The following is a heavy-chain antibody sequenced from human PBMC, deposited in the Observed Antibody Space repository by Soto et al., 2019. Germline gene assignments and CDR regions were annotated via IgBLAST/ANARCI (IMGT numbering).Heavy chain of an antibody. CDR1: GFTFSSYW. D-gene: IGHD3-3*01. CDR3: ARGYNYDFWSGYHEIDFDY. V-gene: IGHV3-7*01. CDR2: IKQDGSEK. J-gene: IGHJ4*02. Sequence: GGSLRLSCAASGFTFSSYWMSWVRQAPGKGLEWVANIKQDGSEKYYVDSVKGRFTISRDNAKNSLYLQMNSLRAEDTAVYYCARGYNYDFWSGYHEIDFDYWGQGTLVTVS.